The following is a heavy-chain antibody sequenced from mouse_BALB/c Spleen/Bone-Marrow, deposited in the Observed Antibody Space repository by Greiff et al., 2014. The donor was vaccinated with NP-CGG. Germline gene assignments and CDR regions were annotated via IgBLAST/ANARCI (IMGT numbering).Heavy chain of an antibody. CDR3: ARKGYGNYHYYAMDY. V-gene: IGHV1-7*01. CDR2: INPSTGYT. J-gene: IGHJ4*01. Sequence: QVQLQQSGAELAKPGASVKMSCKASGYTFTSYWMYWIKQRPGQGLEWIGNINPSTGYTEYNQKFKDKATLTADKSSNTAYMHLSSLTSEDSAVYCCARKGYGNYHYYAMDYWGQGTSVTVSS. CDR1: GYTFTSYW. D-gene: IGHD2-1*01.